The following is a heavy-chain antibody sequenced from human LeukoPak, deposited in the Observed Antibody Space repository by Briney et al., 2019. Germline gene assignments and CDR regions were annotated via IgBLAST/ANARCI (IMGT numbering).Heavy chain of an antibody. CDR3: ARAFSSGYWFDP. J-gene: IGHJ5*02. Sequence: SETLSLTCTVSGGSISSGGYYWVWIRQPPGEGLEWIGSMFHGGSTYDNPSLKSRVTISGDTSKNQFSLKLTSVIATDTAIYYCARAFSSGYWFDPWGQGTLVTVSS. CDR1: GGSISSGGYY. D-gene: IGHD3-22*01. CDR2: MFHGGST. V-gene: IGHV4-39*01.